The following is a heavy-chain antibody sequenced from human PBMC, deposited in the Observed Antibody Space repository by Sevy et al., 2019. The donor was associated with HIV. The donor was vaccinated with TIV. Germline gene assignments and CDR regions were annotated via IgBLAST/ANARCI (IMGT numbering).Heavy chain of an antibody. CDR2: IYYTGST. J-gene: IGHJ5*02. CDR3: ARTPPVRSGDDSLNWFDP. Sequence: SETLSLTCTVSGGSISTYYWSWIRQPPGKGLEYIGYIYYTGSTNYNPSLKSRVTISADTSKNQFSLNLRSVTAVDTAVYYCARTPPVRSGDDSLNWFDPWGQGTLVTVSS. D-gene: IGHD5-12*01. V-gene: IGHV4-59*01. CDR1: GGSISTYY.